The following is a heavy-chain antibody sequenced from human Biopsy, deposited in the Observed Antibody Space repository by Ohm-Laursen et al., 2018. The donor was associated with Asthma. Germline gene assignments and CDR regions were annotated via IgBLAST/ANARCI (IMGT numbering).Heavy chain of an antibody. V-gene: IGHV4-39*01. Sequence: TLSLTCPVSGGSMSSSSYYWGWIRQPPGKGLEWMGSISYNGSAYHNPSLKSRVTISEDTSKNHFSLKLSSVTAADTAVYYCARHWDWGSFFDHWGQGTPVTVSS. CDR2: ISYNGSA. J-gene: IGHJ4*02. D-gene: IGHD7-27*01. CDR1: GGSMSSSSYY. CDR3: ARHWDWGSFFDH.